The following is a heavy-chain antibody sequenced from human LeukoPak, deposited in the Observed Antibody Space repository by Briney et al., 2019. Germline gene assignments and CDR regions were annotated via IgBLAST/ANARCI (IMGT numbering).Heavy chain of an antibody. Sequence: GGSLRLSCAASGFTVSSNYMSWVRQALGKGLEWVSVIYSGSSTYYADSVKGRLTISRDNSKNTLYLQMNSLRAEDTAVYYCAKEVDGASGTKIGYFQHWGQGTLVIVSS. CDR3: AKEVDGASGTKIGYFQH. CDR1: GFTVSSNY. V-gene: IGHV3-53*01. CDR2: IYSGSST. D-gene: IGHD1-26*01. J-gene: IGHJ1*01.